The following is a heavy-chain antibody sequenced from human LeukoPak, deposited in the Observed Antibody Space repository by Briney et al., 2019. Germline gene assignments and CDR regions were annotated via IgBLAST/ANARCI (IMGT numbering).Heavy chain of an antibody. CDR3: ARVFRPSLTVFIIRGAFDI. CDR1: GFTFSSYS. D-gene: IGHD3-3*01. V-gene: IGHV3-21*01. J-gene: IGHJ3*02. Sequence: GGSLRLSCAASGFTFSSYSMNRVRQAPGKGLEWVSSISSSSYIYYADSVKGRFTISRDNAKNSLYLQMNSLRAEDTAVYYCARVFRPSLTVFIIRGAFDIWGQGTMVTVSS. CDR2: ISSSSYI.